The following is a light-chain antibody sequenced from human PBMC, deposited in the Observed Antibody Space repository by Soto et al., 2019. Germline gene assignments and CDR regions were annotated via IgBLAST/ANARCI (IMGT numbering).Light chain of an antibody. CDR1: RSISNY. CDR3: QQSYTAPYT. J-gene: IGKJ3*01. Sequence: DIQMTQSPSSLSASVGDAVSLTCRASRSISNYLNWYQQKPGRAPKLLISGASSLQRGVPSRFSGSGSGTTFTLTITSLQPDDLAIYFCQQSYTAPYTFGPGTKVDIK. V-gene: IGKV1-39*01. CDR2: GAS.